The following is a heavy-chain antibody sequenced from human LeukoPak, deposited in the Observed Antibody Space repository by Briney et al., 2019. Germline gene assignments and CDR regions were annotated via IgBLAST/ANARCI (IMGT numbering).Heavy chain of an antibody. CDR1: GASISSDY. Sequence: PSETLSLTCTVSGASISSDYWSWIRQSPGKGLEWIGYIYISGNTNYNPSLKSRVTISIDTSKNQFSLKLSSVTAADTAVYYCARAVRRVIDYWGQGTLVTVSS. CDR3: ARAVRRVIDY. D-gene: IGHD3-10*01. V-gene: IGHV4-59*01. J-gene: IGHJ4*02. CDR2: IYISGNT.